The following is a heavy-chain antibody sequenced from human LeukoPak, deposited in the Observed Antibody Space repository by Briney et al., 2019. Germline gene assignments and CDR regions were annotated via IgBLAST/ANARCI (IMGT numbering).Heavy chain of an antibody. CDR1: GLTVRNSY. V-gene: IGHV3-66*02. J-gene: IGHJ4*02. D-gene: IGHD6-25*01. CDR3: AREDLASQTIAAAASDY. CDR2: TYRGGST. Sequence: PGGSLRLSCTASGLTVRNSYMSWVRQAPGKGLEWISLTYRGGSTYYADSVKGRFTISRDNSKNTLYLKLDSLRVEDTGVYYCAREDLASQTIAAAASDYWGEGTLVTVSS.